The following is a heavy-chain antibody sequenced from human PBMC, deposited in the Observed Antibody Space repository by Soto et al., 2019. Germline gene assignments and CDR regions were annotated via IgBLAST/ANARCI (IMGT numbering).Heavy chain of an antibody. J-gene: IGHJ4*02. V-gene: IGHV3-21*01. CDR3: ARDWGGEGTFDY. D-gene: IGHD3-16*01. CDR1: GFTLGSYS. CDR2: ISSSSSYI. Sequence: EVQLVESGGGLVKPGGSLRLSCAASGFTLGSYSMNWVRQAPGKGLEWVSPISSSSSYIYYADSVKGRFTISRDNAKNSRYLQMNSLRAEDTAVYYCARDWGGEGTFDYWGQGTLVTVSS.